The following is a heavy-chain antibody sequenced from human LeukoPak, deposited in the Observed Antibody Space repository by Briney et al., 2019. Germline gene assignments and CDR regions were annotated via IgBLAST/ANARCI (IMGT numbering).Heavy chain of an antibody. CDR1: GFTFSSYA. CDR3: AKGLRYCSSTSCLTFDY. J-gene: IGHJ4*02. V-gene: IGHV3-23*01. CDR2: ISGSGGST. D-gene: IGHD2-2*01. Sequence: GGSLRLSCAASGFTFSSYAMSWVRQAPGKGLEWVSAISGSGGSTYYADSVKGRFTISRDNSKNTLYLQMNSLRAEDTAVYYCAKGLRYCSSTSCLTFDYWGQGTLVTVSS.